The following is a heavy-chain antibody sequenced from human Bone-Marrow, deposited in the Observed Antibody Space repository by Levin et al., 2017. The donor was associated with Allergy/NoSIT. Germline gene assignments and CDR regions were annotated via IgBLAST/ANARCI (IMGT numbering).Heavy chain of an antibody. Sequence: SSETLSLTCAVSGDSMTSNDWWTWVRQPPGKGLEWIGEVSHRGNANYNPSLKNRVTISVDKFKNQFSLRVTSVTAADTAVYYCAREKQYQLPLYYYYYYIDVWGKGTTVTVSS. V-gene: IGHV4-4*02. CDR3: AREKQYQLPLYYYYYYIDV. D-gene: IGHD2-2*01. J-gene: IGHJ6*03. CDR1: GDSMTSNDW. CDR2: VSHRGNA.